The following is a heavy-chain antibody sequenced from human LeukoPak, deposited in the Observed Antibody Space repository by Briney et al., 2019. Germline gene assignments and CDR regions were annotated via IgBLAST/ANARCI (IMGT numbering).Heavy chain of an antibody. Sequence: SETLSLTCTVSGGSISSYYWSWIRQPPGKGLEWIGYIYYSGRTDYNPSLKSRLTLSVDTSKNQFSLKLSSVTAADTAVYYCARGPPPDFDYWGRGTLVTVSS. CDR1: GGSISSYY. CDR2: IYYSGRT. CDR3: ARGPPPDFDY. V-gene: IGHV4-59*12. J-gene: IGHJ4*02.